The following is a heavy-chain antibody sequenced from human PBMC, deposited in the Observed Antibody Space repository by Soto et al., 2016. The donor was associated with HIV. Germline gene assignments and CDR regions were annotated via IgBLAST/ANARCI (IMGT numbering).Heavy chain of an antibody. CDR1: GFTFSSYA. CDR3: ARIEQVKGAFDV. J-gene: IGHJ3*01. CDR2: ISYDGSNK. V-gene: IGHV3-30*04. Sequence: VQLVESGGGVVQPGRSLRLSCAASGFTFSSYAMHWVRQAPGKGLEWVAVISYDGSNKYYADSVKGRFTISRDNSKNTLYLQMNSLRAEDTAVYYCARIEQVKGAFDVWGQGTMVTVSS. D-gene: IGHD6-13*01.